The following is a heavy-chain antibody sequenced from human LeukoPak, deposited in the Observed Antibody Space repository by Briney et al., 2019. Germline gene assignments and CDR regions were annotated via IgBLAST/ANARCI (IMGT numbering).Heavy chain of an antibody. D-gene: IGHD3-22*01. CDR1: GFTFSSFG. CDR2: IPYDGNNE. J-gene: IGHJ4*02. V-gene: IGHV3-30*18. CDR3: AKVDYDSSGYYGSVFDY. Sequence: GRSLRLSCAASGFTFSSFGMHWVRQAPGKGPEWVAVIPYDGNNEQYADSVKGRFTISRDNSKNTLYLQMNSLRAEDTAVYYCAKVDYDSSGYYGSVFDYWGQGTLVTVSS.